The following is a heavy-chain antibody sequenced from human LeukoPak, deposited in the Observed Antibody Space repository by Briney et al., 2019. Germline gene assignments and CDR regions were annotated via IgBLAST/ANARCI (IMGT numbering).Heavy chain of an antibody. Sequence: SETLYLTCTVSGGSISSGDYYWSWIRQPPGQGLEWIGYIYYSGSTYYNPSLKSRVTISVDTSKNQFSLKLSSVTAADTAVYYCARVGSGGTLYYYYYMDVWGKGTTVTVSS. V-gene: IGHV4-30-4*08. CDR2: IYYSGST. J-gene: IGHJ6*03. CDR1: GGSISSGDYY. D-gene: IGHD1-14*01. CDR3: ARVGSGGTLYYYYYMDV.